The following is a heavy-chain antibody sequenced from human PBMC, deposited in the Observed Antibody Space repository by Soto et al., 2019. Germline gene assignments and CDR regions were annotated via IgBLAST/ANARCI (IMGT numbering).Heavy chain of an antibody. Sequence: EVQLLESGGGLVQPGGSLRLSCAASGFTFSSYAMSWVRQAPGKGLEWVSSISDSGGYTYYADSVKGRFTISRDNSKNPLYLQMNRLRAEDTAIYYCAKDGVRITNFGGKVGLDFWGQGTLVTVSS. V-gene: IGHV3-23*01. J-gene: IGHJ4*02. CDR1: GFTFSSYA. D-gene: IGHD3-3*01. CDR3: AKDGVRITNFGGKVGLDF. CDR2: ISDSGGYT.